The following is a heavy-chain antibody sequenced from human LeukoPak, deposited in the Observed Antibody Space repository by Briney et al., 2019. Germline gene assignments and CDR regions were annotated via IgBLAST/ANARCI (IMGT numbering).Heavy chain of an antibody. D-gene: IGHD5-12*01. CDR2: ISGSGGST. V-gene: IGHV3-23*01. CDR1: GFTFSSYA. Sequence: GGSLRLSCAASGFTFSSYAMSWVRQAPGKGLEWVSAISGSGGSTYYADSVKGRFTISRDNSKNTLYLQMNSLRAEDTAVYYSAGGTKWLRQREFDYWGQGTLVTVSS. J-gene: IGHJ4*02. CDR3: AGGTKWLRQREFDY.